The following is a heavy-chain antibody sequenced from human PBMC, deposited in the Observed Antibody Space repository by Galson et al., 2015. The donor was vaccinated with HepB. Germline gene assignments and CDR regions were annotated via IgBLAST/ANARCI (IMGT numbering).Heavy chain of an antibody. Sequence: SLRLSCAASGFTFSDYYMSWIRQAPGKGLEWVPYISSSSSYTNYADSVKGRFTISRDNSKNTLYLQMNSLRAEDTAVYYCARERGQLLWGQGTLVTVSS. V-gene: IGHV3-11*06. CDR2: ISSSSSYT. D-gene: IGHD2-2*01. CDR1: GFTFSDYY. J-gene: IGHJ4*02. CDR3: ARERGQLL.